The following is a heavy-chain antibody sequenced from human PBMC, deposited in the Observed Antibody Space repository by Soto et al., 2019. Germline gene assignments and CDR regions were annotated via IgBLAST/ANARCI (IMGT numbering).Heavy chain of an antibody. V-gene: IGHV4-30-2*01. J-gene: IGHJ4*02. CDR1: GGSISSGGYS. CDR2: IYHSGST. CDR3: TRSSSTVTTLDY. D-gene: IGHD2-2*01. Sequence: QLQLQESGSGLVKPSQTLSLTCAVSGGSISSGGYSWSWIRQPPGKGLEWVGYIYHSGSTYYNPSLKSRLTISIDRSKNQFSLKLSSVTAADTAVYYCTRSSSTVTTLDYWGQGTLVTVSS.